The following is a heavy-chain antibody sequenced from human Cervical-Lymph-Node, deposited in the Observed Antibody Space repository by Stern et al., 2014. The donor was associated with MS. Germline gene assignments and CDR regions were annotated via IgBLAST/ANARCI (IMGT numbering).Heavy chain of an antibody. V-gene: IGHV5-51*01. J-gene: IGHJ4*02. CDR3: ARQRYFDY. Sequence: EVQLLGSGPAVKRPGESLKISCQASGYTFTSYWIGWVRQMPGKGLEWIAVIFPGGSAIRYSPYFQGQATISSDQSCRPGSFQWNKLKASDTAIYYCARQRYFDYWGQGTLVTVSS. CDR2: IFPGGSAI. CDR1: GYTFTSYW.